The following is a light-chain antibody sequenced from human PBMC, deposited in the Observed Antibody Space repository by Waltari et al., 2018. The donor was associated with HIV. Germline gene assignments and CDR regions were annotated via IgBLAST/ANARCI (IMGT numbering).Light chain of an antibody. V-gene: IGLV2-14*01. J-gene: IGLJ3*02. CDR3: SSYTSSSTLDWV. CDR2: EVS. CDR1: SSDVGGSNY. Sequence: QSALTPPASVSGSPGQSITISCTGTSSDVGGSNYVSWYQQHPGKAPKLMIYEVSNRPSGVSNRFSGSKSGNTAALTISGLQAEDEADYYCSSYTSSSTLDWVFGGGTKLTVL.